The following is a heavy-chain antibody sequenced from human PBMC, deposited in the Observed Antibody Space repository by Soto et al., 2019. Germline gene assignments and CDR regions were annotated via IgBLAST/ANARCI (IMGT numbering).Heavy chain of an antibody. CDR1: GGTFSDYA. D-gene: IGHD3-10*01. CDR3: ASERVGEMATGGYFDD. V-gene: IGHV1-69*01. CDR2: IIILFGTP. J-gene: IGHJ4*02. Sequence: QVQLAQSGAEVKKPGSSVKVSCKASGGTFSDYAFSWVRQAPGQGLEWMAGIIILFGTPNYAQRFQGRVTITVDESSSTVYMEMSSLRFDDTAVYYCASERVGEMATGGYFDDWGQATLVTVSS.